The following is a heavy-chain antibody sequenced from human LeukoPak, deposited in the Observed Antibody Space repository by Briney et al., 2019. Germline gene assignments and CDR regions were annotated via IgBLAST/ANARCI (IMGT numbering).Heavy chain of an antibody. V-gene: IGHV3-23*01. D-gene: IGHD3-9*01. CDR3: AKDNPTYYDILTGYHDYDY. J-gene: IGHJ4*02. CDR1: GFTFSSYA. CDR2: ISGSGGST. Sequence: GGSLRLSCAASGFTFSSYAMSWVRQAPGKGLEWVSAISGSGGSTYYVDSVKGRFTISRDNSKNTLYLQMNSLRAEDTAVYYCAKDNPTYYDILTGYHDYDYWGQGTLVTVSS.